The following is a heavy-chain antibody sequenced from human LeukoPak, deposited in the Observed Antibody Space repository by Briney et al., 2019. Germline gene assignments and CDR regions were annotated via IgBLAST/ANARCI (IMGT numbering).Heavy chain of an antibody. D-gene: IGHD5-12*01. Sequence: PSETLSLTCAVYGGSFSGYYWSWIRQPPGKGLEWIGEINHSGSTNYNPSLKSRVTISVDTSKNQFSLKLSSVTAADTAVYYCARGWLGFDYWGQGTLVTVSS. J-gene: IGHJ4*02. CDR3: ARGWLGFDY. CDR2: INHSGST. V-gene: IGHV4-34*01. CDR1: GGSFSGYY.